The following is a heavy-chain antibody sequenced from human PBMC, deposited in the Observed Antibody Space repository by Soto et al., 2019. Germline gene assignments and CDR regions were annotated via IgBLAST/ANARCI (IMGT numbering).Heavy chain of an antibody. Sequence: EVQLVESGGGLVQPGRSLRLSCAASGFTFDDYAMHWVRQAPGKGLEWVSGISWNSGSIGYADSVKGRFTISRDNAKNSLYLQMNSLRAEDTALYYCAKGQTYDGSYGDAFDIWGQGTMVTVSS. V-gene: IGHV3-9*01. J-gene: IGHJ3*02. D-gene: IGHD1-26*01. CDR1: GFTFDDYA. CDR3: AKGQTYDGSYGDAFDI. CDR2: ISWNSGSI.